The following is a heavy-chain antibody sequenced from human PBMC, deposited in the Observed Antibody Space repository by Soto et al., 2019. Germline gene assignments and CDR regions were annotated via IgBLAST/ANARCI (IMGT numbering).Heavy chain of an antibody. CDR3: ARSSRDSSTYYYIY. Sequence: QVQLVQSGPEVKKPGSSVKVSCKASGGTFSNDAINWVRQAPGQGLEWMGGIIPIFGTANYAQKFQGRVTITADKSTRTAYMELSSLRSDDTAVYYCARSSRDSSTYYYIYWGQGTLVTVSS. V-gene: IGHV1-69*06. J-gene: IGHJ4*02. CDR2: IIPIFGTA. D-gene: IGHD3-22*01. CDR1: GGTFSNDA.